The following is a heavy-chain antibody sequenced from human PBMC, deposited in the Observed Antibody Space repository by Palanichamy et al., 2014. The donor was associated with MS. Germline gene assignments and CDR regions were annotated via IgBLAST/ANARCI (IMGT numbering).Heavy chain of an antibody. J-gene: IGHJ6*03. D-gene: IGHD2-15*01. CDR2: MSHDGTNE. CDR3: AKGAGDFRYSYRYYMDV. V-gene: IGHV3-30*18. Sequence: QVQLVESGGGVVRAGGVPSDSPVQPLDSPSLTMACTGSARLQARGWEWVAVMSHDGTNEYYADFAKGRFTISRDNSKKTLYLQMGILRSEDTAVYYCAKGAGDFRYSYRYYMDVWGKGTTVTVSS. CDR1: DSPSLTMA.